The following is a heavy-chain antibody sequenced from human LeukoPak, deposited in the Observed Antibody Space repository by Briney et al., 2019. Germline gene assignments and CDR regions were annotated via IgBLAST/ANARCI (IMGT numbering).Heavy chain of an antibody. CDR3: ARDRKGGYFDY. V-gene: IGHV4-59*12. Sequence: PSETLSLTCTVSGDSISSYFWNWIRQPPGKGLEWIGYVSYSGSTNYNPSFKSRVTISVDTSRTQFSLKLNSVTAADTALYYCARDRKGGYFDYWGQGTLVTVSS. J-gene: IGHJ4*02. CDR2: VSYSGST. D-gene: IGHD3-16*01. CDR1: GDSISSYF.